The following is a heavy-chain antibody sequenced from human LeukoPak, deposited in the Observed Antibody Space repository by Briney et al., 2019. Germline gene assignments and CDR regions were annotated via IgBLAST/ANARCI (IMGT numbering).Heavy chain of an antibody. V-gene: IGHV4-39*02. D-gene: IGHD1-26*01. J-gene: IGHJ5*02. CDR3: ARISTVGDPA. CDR1: GGFISNGDY. Sequence: SETLSLTCTVSGGFISNGDYWGWIRQPPGKGREWIGRVYQRVSTYYNPSLKSRVTISVDTPKRHFALKLTTVTVADTAVYYCARISTVGDPAWGQGTLVTASS. CDR2: VYQRVST.